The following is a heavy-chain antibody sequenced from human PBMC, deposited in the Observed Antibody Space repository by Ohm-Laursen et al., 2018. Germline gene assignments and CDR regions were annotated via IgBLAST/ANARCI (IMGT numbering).Heavy chain of an antibody. Sequence: GSLRLSCAASGFTFSSYAMSWVRQAPGKGLEWVSAISGSGGSTYYADSVKGRFTISRDNSKNTLYLQMNSLRAEDTAVYYCAKDLGPRGVFVPNPFDYWGQGTLVTVSS. CDR1: GFTFSSYA. CDR3: AKDLGPRGVFVPNPFDY. J-gene: IGHJ4*02. V-gene: IGHV3-23*01. CDR2: ISGSGGST. D-gene: IGHD3-10*01.